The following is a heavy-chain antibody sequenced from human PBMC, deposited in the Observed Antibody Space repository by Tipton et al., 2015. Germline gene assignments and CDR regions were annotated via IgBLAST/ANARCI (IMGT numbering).Heavy chain of an antibody. CDR1: GGSISSGGYY. J-gene: IGHJ6*02. CDR2: FYNSGNT. V-gene: IGHV4-31*03. D-gene: IGHD1-14*01. Sequence: TLSLTCTVSGGSISSGGYYWSWIRQHPGKGLEWIGYFYNSGNTYYNPSLKSRVTISVDTSKNQFSLKLSPVTAADTAVYYCARAQLRNRSYYYYGMDVWGQG. CDR3: ARAQLRNRSYYYYGMDV.